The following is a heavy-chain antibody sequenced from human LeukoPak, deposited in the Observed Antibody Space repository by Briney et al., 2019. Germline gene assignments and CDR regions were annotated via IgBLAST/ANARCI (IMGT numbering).Heavy chain of an antibody. CDR1: GYTLTELS. J-gene: IGHJ4*02. Sequence: ASVKVSCKVSGYTLTELSMHWVRQAPGKGLEWMGGFGPEEGETIYAQKFQGRVTMTEDTSTDTAYMELSSLRSEDTAVYYCATDFAVTTRPWGQGTLVTVSS. D-gene: IGHD4-17*01. CDR2: FGPEEGET. CDR3: ATDFAVTTRP. V-gene: IGHV1-24*01.